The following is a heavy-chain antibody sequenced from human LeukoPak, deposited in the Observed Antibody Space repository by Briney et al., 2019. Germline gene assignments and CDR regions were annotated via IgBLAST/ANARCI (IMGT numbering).Heavy chain of an antibody. CDR1: GYTFTGYY. CDR3: ARGGRGGENVLRYFDWLKEDYYYYGMDV. J-gene: IGHJ6*02. CDR2: INPNSGGT. D-gene: IGHD3-9*01. Sequence: ASVKVSCKASGYTFTGYYMHWVRQAPGQGLEWMGWINPNSGGTNYAQKFQGWVTMTRDTSISTAYMELSRLRSDDTAVYYCARGGRGGENVLRYFDWLKEDYYYYGMDVWGQGTTVTVSS. V-gene: IGHV1-2*04.